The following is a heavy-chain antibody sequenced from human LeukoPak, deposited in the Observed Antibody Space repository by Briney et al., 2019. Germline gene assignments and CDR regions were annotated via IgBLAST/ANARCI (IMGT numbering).Heavy chain of an antibody. CDR1: GFTFNIYW. CDR3: ARGQPGYSSSWYGS. CDR2: INNDGSST. Sequence: PGGSLRLSCAASGFTFNIYWMHWVRQAPGKGLVWVSRINNDGSSTSYADSVKGRFTISRDNAKNTLYLQMNSVRAEDTAVYYCARGQPGYSSSWYGSWGQGTLVTVSS. V-gene: IGHV3-74*01. D-gene: IGHD6-13*01. J-gene: IGHJ5*02.